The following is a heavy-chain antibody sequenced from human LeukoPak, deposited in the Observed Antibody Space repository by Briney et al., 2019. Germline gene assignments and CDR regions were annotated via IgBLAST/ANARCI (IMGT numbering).Heavy chain of an antibody. CDR2: ISSSGSTI. D-gene: IGHD6-13*01. J-gene: IGHJ3*02. CDR1: GFTFSDYY. V-gene: IGHV3-11*01. CDR3: ARDYQQLVFDAFDI. Sequence: GGSLRLSCAASGFTFSDYYMSWIRQAPGKGLEWVSYISSSGSTIYYADSVKGRFTISRDNAKNSLYLQMNSLRAEDTAVYYCARDYQQLVFDAFDIWGQGTMVTVSS.